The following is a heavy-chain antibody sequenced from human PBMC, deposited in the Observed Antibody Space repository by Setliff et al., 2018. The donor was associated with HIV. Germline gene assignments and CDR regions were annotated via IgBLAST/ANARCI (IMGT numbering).Heavy chain of an antibody. D-gene: IGHD3-16*02. CDR3: ARYGVSGSYPYTPDY. Sequence: PGGSLRLSCAASGFTFSSYAMGWVRQSLGKGLEWVSVFYSGDTSTYYADSVKGRFTISRDASKNTLYLQMNSLRAEDTALYYCARYGVSGSYPYTPDYWGQGTLVTVSS. CDR2: FYSGDTST. CDR1: GFTFSSYA. V-gene: IGHV3-23*03. J-gene: IGHJ4*02.